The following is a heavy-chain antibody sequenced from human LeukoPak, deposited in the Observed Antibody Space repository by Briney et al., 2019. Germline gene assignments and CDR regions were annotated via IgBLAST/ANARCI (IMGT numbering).Heavy chain of an antibody. CDR3: SRENGAFSPFGY. CDR1: GGSIRNTNW. CDR2: ISLTGLT. J-gene: IGHJ4*02. Sequence: PSETLSLTCGVSGGSIRNTNWWSWARQPPGQGLEWIGEISLTGLTHYNPSLESRVTVSLDKSKNQLSLNLTSVTAADTAVYYCSRENGAFSPFGYWGQGTLVTVLS. V-gene: IGHV4-4*02. D-gene: IGHD2-8*01.